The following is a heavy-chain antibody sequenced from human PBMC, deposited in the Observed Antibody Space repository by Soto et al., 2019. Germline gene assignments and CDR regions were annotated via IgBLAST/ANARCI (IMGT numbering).Heavy chain of an antibody. D-gene: IGHD3-10*01. CDR2: IYYSGST. Sequence: SETLSLTCTVSGGSISSGDYYWSWIRQPPGKGQEWIGYIYYSGSTYYNPSLKSRVTISVDTSKNQFSLKLSSVTAADTAVYYCAREIDMVRGVIFDYWGQGTLVTVSS. CDR1: GGSISSGDYY. CDR3: AREIDMVRGVIFDY. J-gene: IGHJ4*02. V-gene: IGHV4-30-4*01.